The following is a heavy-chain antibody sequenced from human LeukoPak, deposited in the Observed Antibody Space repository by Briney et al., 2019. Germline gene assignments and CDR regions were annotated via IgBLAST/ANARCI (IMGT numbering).Heavy chain of an antibody. D-gene: IGHD1-26*01. V-gene: IGHV1-24*01. CDR1: GYTLTELS. J-gene: IGHJ3*02. CDR2: FDPEDGET. CDR3: ATAWELLEARWGSLIRDAFDI. Sequence: ASVKVSCKVSGYTLTELSMHWVRQAPGKGLEWMGGFDPEDGETIYAQKFQGRVTMTEDTSTDTAYMELSSLRSEDTAVCYCATAWELLEARWGSLIRDAFDIWGQGTMVTVSS.